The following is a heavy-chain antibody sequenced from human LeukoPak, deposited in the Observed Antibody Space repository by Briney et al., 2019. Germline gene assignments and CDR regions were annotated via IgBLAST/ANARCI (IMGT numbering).Heavy chain of an antibody. CDR1: GYTFTSYY. CDR2: IDPSGGST. Sequence: ASVKVSCKASGYTFTSYYMHWVRQAPGQGLEWMGIIDPSGGSTSYAQKFQGRVTMTRDTSTSTVYMELSSLRSEDTAVYYCARDSEYDYVWGSLRYGMDVWGQGTTVTVSS. J-gene: IGHJ6*02. D-gene: IGHD3-16*01. V-gene: IGHV1-46*01. CDR3: ARDSEYDYVWGSLRYGMDV.